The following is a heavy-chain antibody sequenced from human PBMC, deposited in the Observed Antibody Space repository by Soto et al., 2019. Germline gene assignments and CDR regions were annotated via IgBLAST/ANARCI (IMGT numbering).Heavy chain of an antibody. V-gene: IGHV3-33*01. D-gene: IGHD3-22*01. CDR3: ARGGFYDSSAYYYVNFAFVI. J-gene: IGHJ3*02. CDR1: GFTFSNYG. Sequence: GGSLRLSCSASGFTFSNYGMHWVRQAPGKGLEWVAIIWYDGSNKYFADSVKGRFTISRDNSKNTLFLQMNSLRAEDTALYYCARGGFYDSSAYYYVNFAFVIWGQGTMVTVSS. CDR2: IWYDGSNK.